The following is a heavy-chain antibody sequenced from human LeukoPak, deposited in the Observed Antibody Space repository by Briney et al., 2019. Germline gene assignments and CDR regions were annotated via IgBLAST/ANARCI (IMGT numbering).Heavy chain of an antibody. V-gene: IGHV3-23*01. J-gene: IGHJ4*02. CDR2: ISGSGGST. D-gene: IGHD2-2*01. Sequence: GGSLRLSCAASGFTFSSYGMSWVRQAPGKGLEWVSAISGSGGSTYYADSVKGRFTISRDNSKNTLYLQMSSLRAEDTAVYYCAKDQAECSRTSCYERGFDYWGQGTLVTVSS. CDR3: AKDQAECSRTSCYERGFDY. CDR1: GFTFSSYG.